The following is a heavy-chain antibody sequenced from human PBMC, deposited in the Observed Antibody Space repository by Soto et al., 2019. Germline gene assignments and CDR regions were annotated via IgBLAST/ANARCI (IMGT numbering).Heavy chain of an antibody. CDR2: ISYDGSNK. V-gene: IGHV3-30-3*01. CDR1: GFTFSSYA. CDR3: ARDHNFYYFDY. Sequence: SLRLSCAASGFTFSSYAMHGVRQAPGKGLEWVAVISYDGSNKYYADSVKGRFTISRDNSKNTLYLQMNSLRAEDTAVYYCARDHNFYYFDYWGQGTLVTVSS. J-gene: IGHJ4*02.